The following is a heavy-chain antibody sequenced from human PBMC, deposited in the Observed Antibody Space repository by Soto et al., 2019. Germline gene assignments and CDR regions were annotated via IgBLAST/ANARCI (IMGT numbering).Heavy chain of an antibody. Sequence: QVQLVQSGAEVKKPGASVTVSCKASGYTFDRYAMSWLRQAPGQGLEWMGWITGDTHEATYAQKFQGRVSLTRDRSTSTAYMELRSLRYDDTAVYYCPRDRPTDHWGQGTLVTVSS. CDR3: PRDRPTDH. J-gene: IGHJ5*02. CDR1: GYTFDRYA. V-gene: IGHV1-18*01. CDR2: ITGDTHEA.